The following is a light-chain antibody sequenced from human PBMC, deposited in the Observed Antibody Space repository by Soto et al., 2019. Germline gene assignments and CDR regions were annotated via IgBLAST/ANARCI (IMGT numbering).Light chain of an antibody. CDR2: GAS. CDR3: QQYGSSPPWT. V-gene: IGKV3-20*01. J-gene: IGKJ1*01. Sequence: EIVLTQSPATLSLSPEERATLSCRASHSVSSTYLAWYQKKPGQAPRLLIYGASSRATGITERFSGSGSGTDFTLTISRLEREDFAVYYCQQYGSSPPWTFGQGTKVDIK. CDR1: HSVSSTY.